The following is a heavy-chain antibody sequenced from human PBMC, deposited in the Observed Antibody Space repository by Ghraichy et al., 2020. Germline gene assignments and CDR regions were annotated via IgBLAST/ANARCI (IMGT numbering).Heavy chain of an antibody. V-gene: IGHV3-23*01. CDR3: AKLPSKFREHIFDI. D-gene: IGHD3-10*01. Sequence: GESLNISCAASGFTFSSYAMSWVRQAPGKGLEWVSAISGSGGSTYYADSVKGRFTISRDNSKNTLYLQMNSLRAEDTAVYYCAKLPSKFREHIFDIWGQGTMVTVSS. J-gene: IGHJ3*02. CDR1: GFTFSSYA. CDR2: ISGSGGST.